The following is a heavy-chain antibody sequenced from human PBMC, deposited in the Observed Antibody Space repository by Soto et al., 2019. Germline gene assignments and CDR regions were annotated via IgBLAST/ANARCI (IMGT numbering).Heavy chain of an antibody. V-gene: IGHV3-7*01. CDR1: GFNFSSYW. CDR3: ASPSYSKYGY. CDR2: IKPDASEK. D-gene: IGHD4-4*01. Sequence: GGSLRLSCAASGFNFSSYWMSWVRQAPGKGLEWVANIKPDASEKYYVDSVKGRFTISRDNAKNSLYLQANSLRAEDTAVYFCASPSYSKYGYWGQGNLVTVS. J-gene: IGHJ4*02.